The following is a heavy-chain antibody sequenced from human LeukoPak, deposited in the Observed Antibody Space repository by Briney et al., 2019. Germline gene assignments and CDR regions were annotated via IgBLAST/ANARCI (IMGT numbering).Heavy chain of an antibody. CDR3: ARDLGYCSGGSCTFRFDP. CDR1: GYTFSSYG. V-gene: IGHV1-18*04. D-gene: IGHD2-15*01. CDR2: ISTYNGNTNYGNT. Sequence: ASVKVSCKASGYTFSSYGISWVRQAPGQGLEWTGWISTYNGNTNYGNTNYAQKLQGRVTLTTDTSTSTVYMELRSLRSDDTAVYYCARDLGYCSGGSCTFRFDPWGQGTLVTVSS. J-gene: IGHJ5*02.